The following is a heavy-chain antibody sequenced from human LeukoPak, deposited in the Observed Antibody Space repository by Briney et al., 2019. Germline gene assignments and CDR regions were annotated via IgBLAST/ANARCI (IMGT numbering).Heavy chain of an antibody. Sequence: GGSLRLSCAASGFTFSGSAMHWVRQASGKGLEWVGRIRSKANSYATAYAASVKGRFTISRDDSKNTAYLQMNSLKTEDTAVYYCTSLYSSSRRLGVVEYYFDYWGQGTLVTVSS. CDR1: GFTFSGSA. D-gene: IGHD6-6*01. J-gene: IGHJ4*02. CDR2: IRSKANSYAT. CDR3: TSLYSSSRRLGVVEYYFDY. V-gene: IGHV3-73*01.